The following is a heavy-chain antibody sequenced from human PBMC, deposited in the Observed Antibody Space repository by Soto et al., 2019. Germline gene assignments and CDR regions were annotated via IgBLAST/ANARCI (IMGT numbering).Heavy chain of an antibody. CDR1: GGSISSFY. D-gene: IGHD2-21*01. J-gene: IGHJ5*02. CDR2: INHSGST. CDR3: ARVVEMATILNWFDP. Sequence: SETLSLTCTVSGGSISSFYWSWIRQPAGKGLEWIGRINHSGSTNYNPSLKSRVTISVDTSKNQFSLKLSSVTAADTAVYYCARVVEMATILNWFDPWGQGTLVTVSS. V-gene: IGHV4-4*07.